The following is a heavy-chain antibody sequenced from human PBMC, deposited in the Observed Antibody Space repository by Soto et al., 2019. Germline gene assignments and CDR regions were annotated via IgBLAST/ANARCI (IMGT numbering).Heavy chain of an antibody. CDR3: ARREVVISRDAAFDI. D-gene: IGHD3-22*01. CDR1: GYSFTTYW. CDR2: IYPGASDT. J-gene: IGHJ3*02. V-gene: IGHV5-51*01. Sequence: GESLKISCKGSGYSFTTYWIGGVRQMPGKGLDWMGIIYPGASDTRYRPSFQGQVTISADKSISTAYLQWSSLRASDTAMYYCARREVVISRDAAFDIWGQGKMVTVSS.